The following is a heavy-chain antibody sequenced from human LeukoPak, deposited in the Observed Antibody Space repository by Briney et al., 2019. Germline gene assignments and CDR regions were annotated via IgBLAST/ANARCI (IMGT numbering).Heavy chain of an antibody. V-gene: IGHV7-4-1*02. D-gene: IGHD6-13*01. CDR3: ARGVSYSSSWYSRYYYYYHMDV. CDR2: INTNTGNP. CDR1: GYTFTSYA. Sequence: ASVKVSCKASGYTFTSYAMNWVRQAPGQGLEWMGWINTNTGNPTYAQGFTGRFVFSLDTSVSTAYLQISSLKAEDTAVYYCARGVSYSSSWYSRYYYYYHMDVWGKGTTVTV. J-gene: IGHJ6*03.